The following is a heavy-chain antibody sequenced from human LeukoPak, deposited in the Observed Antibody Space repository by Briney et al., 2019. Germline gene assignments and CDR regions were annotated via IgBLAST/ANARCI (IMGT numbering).Heavy chain of an antibody. CDR2: IYYSGST. CDR1: GYSISSGYY. J-gene: IGHJ3*02. D-gene: IGHD3-10*01. Sequence: PSETLSLTCTVSGYSISSGYYWGWIRQPPGKGLEWIGSIYYSGSTYYNPSLKSRVTISVDTSKNQFSLKLSSVTAADTAVYYCARHYPGIGAFDIWGQGTMVTVSS. CDR3: ARHYPGIGAFDI. V-gene: IGHV4-38-2*02.